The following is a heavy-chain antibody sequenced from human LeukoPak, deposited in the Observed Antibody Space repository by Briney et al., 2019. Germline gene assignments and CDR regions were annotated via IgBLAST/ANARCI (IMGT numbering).Heavy chain of an antibody. CDR1: GGSISSYY. D-gene: IGHD1-26*01. J-gene: IGHJ4*02. CDR2: IYTSGST. V-gene: IGHV4-4*09. CDR3: ARHVNYMGATVFDY. Sequence: SETLSLTCTVSGGSISSYYWSWIRQPPGKELEWIGYIYTSGSTNYNPSLKSRVTISVDTSKNQFSLKLSSVTAADTAVYYCARHVNYMGATVFDYWGQGTLVTVSS.